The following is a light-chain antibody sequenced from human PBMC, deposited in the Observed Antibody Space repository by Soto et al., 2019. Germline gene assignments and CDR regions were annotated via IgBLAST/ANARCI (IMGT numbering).Light chain of an antibody. J-gene: IGLJ1*01. CDR3: SSYTTSSTLV. CDR2: DVT. CDR1: SRDVAAYDY. Sequence: QSALTQPASVSGSPGQSITISCTGPSRDVAAYDYVSWYQQHPGKPPKLLIYDVTKRPSGISYRFSASKSGNTASLTISGLLPEDEADYYCSSYTTSSTLVFGPGTKVTVL. V-gene: IGLV2-14*03.